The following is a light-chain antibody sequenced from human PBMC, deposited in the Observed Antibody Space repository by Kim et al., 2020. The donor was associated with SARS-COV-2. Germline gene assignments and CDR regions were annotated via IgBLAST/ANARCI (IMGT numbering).Light chain of an antibody. CDR3: QKYDSAPST. V-gene: IGKV1-27*01. Sequence: ASVGDRVTSSGRASQGISTYLAWYQQKPGQVPKLLIYAASTLQSGVPSRFSGSGSGTDFTLTISSLQPEDVATYYCQKYDSAPSTFGPGTKVDIK. J-gene: IGKJ3*01. CDR2: AAS. CDR1: QGISTY.